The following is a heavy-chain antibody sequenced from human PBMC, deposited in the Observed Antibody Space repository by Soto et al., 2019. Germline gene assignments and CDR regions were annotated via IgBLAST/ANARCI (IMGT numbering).Heavy chain of an antibody. J-gene: IGHJ4*02. D-gene: IGHD6-13*01. CDR2: MNPNTTKT. CDR1: GYTCTNYD. Sequence: QVQLVQSGAEGKKPGASVKVSCKASGYTCTNYDILWLRQATGKGLEWLGWMNPNTTKTGYAEKLQGRVTMTRDTSINTAYMELSSLRSEDTAMYYCARGGYNSSWYPLDYWCQGSLVTVSS. V-gene: IGHV1-8*01. CDR3: ARGGYNSSWYPLDY.